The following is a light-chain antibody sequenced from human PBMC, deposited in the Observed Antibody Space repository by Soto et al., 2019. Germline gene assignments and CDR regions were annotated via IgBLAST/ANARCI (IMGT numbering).Light chain of an antibody. Sequence: QSVLTQPASVSGSPGQSITISCTGTSNTIGGYNVVSWYQQHPGTAPKVIIYEGIKRPSGVSNRFSGSISGSTASLTISGHQAEDEADYYCCSYVGATTYVFGTGTKVTV. V-gene: IGLV2-23*01. CDR2: EGI. J-gene: IGLJ1*01. CDR1: SNTIGGYNV. CDR3: CSYVGATTYV.